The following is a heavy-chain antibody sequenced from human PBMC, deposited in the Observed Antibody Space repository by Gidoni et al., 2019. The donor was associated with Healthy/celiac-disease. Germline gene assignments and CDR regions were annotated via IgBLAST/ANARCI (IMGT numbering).Heavy chain of an antibody. J-gene: IGHJ5*02. CDR3: ARESFYCSGGSCYKDWFDP. CDR2: IYYSGST. V-gene: IGHV4-61*01. CDR1: GGSVSSGSYY. D-gene: IGHD2-15*01. Sequence: QVQLQESGPGLVKPSETLSLTCTVSGGSVSSGSYYWSWIRQPPGKGLEWIGYIYYSGSTNYNPSLKSRVTISVDTSKNQFSLKLSSVTAADTAVYYCARESFYCSGGSCYKDWFDPWGQGTLVTVSS.